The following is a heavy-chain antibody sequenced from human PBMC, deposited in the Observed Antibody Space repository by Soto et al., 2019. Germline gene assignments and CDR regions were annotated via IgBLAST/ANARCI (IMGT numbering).Heavy chain of an antibody. D-gene: IGHD3-10*01. J-gene: IGHJ4*02. CDR2: LSGSGGTT. CDR3: AKQRAGYGSGSDTYYFDF. CDR1: GFTFSTYA. Sequence: EVQLLESGGGLVQPGGSLRLSCSTSGFTFSTYAMNWVRQAPGKGLEWVSALSGSGGTTYYAESVRGRFTISRDNSKNTLFLQMNSLRAEDTALYSCAKQRAGYGSGSDTYYFDFWGQGTPVTVSS. V-gene: IGHV3-23*01.